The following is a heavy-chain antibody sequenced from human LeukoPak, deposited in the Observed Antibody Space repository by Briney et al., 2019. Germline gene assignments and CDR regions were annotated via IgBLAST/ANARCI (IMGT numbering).Heavy chain of an antibody. CDR2: IYHSGKT. Sequence: SETLSLTCSVSGYSISSGHNWGWIRQAPGKGLEWIGSIYHSGKTYYNPSLKSRVTISIDTSKNEFSLKLSSVTAADTAVYYCTRGVRYYYDSSGYPYWFDPWGQGTLVTVSS. J-gene: IGHJ5*02. V-gene: IGHV4-38-2*02. D-gene: IGHD3-22*01. CDR1: GYSISSGHN. CDR3: TRGVRYYYDSSGYPYWFDP.